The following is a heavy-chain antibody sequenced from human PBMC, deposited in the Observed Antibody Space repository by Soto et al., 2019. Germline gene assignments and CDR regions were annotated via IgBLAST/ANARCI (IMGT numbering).Heavy chain of an antibody. V-gene: IGHV4-59*01. J-gene: IGHJ6*02. CDR2: IYDTGISGYTPST. CDR1: GGSITSSY. Sequence: SETLSLTCTVSGGSITSSYWSWIRRPPGKGLEWIAYIYDTGISGYTPSTSYNPSLKSRVTMSVDTSKSQFSLKLTSVTAADTAVYYCARGEHAFFYYGLDVWGQGITVTVSS. CDR3: ARGEHAFFYYGLDV.